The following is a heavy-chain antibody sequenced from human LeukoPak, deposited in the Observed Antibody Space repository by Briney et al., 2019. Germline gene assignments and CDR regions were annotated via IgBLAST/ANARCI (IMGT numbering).Heavy chain of an antibody. V-gene: IGHV1-2*02. Sequence: ASVKVSCKASGYTFTGYYMHWVRQAPGQGLGWMGWINPNSGGTNYAQKFQGRVTMTRDTSISTACMELSRLRSDDTAVYYCARDSGLHNAFDIWGQGTMVTVSS. J-gene: IGHJ3*02. D-gene: IGHD5-18*01. CDR2: INPNSGGT. CDR3: ARDSGLHNAFDI. CDR1: GYTFTGYY.